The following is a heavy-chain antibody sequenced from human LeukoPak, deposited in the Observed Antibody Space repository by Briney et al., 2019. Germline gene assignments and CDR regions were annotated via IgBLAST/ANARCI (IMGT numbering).Heavy chain of an antibody. J-gene: IGHJ3*02. CDR3: ARVEGYGEAFDI. Sequence: GGSLRLSCAASGFTVSSKYMSWVRQAPGKGLGWLSVLYSGGDTYYADSVKGRFIISRDNSKNTLYLQMNSLRAEDTAVYYCARVEGYGEAFDIWGQGTMVTVSS. V-gene: IGHV3-53*01. CDR1: GFTVSSKY. CDR2: LYSGGDT. D-gene: IGHD1-1*01.